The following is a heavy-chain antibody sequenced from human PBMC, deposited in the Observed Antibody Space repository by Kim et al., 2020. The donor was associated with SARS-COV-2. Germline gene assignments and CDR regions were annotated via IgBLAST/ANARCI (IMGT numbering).Heavy chain of an antibody. CDR2: ISYDGSNK. V-gene: IGHV3-30*18. CDR1: GFTFSSYW. Sequence: GGSLRLSCAASGFTFSSYWMSWVRQAPGKGLEWVAVISYDGSNKYYADSVKGRFTISRDNSKNTLYLQMNSLRAEDTAVYYCAKESGSGSYYAWTYYYDGMDVWGQGTTVTVSS. CDR3: AKESGSGSYYAWTYYYDGMDV. D-gene: IGHD3-10*01. J-gene: IGHJ6*02.